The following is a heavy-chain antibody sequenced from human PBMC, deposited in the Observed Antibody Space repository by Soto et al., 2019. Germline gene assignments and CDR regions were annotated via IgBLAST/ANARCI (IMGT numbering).Heavy chain of an antibody. CDR3: ARHSPSAYSGYDYQVDWFDP. CDR1: GGSISSYY. CDR2: IYYSGST. V-gene: IGHV4-59*08. J-gene: IGHJ5*02. Sequence: PSETLSLTCTVSGGSISSYYWSWIRQPPGKGKEWNGYIYYSGSTYYNPSLKSRVTISVDTSKNQFSLKLSSVTAADTAVYYCARHSPSAYSGYDYQVDWFDPWGQGTLVTVSS. D-gene: IGHD5-12*01.